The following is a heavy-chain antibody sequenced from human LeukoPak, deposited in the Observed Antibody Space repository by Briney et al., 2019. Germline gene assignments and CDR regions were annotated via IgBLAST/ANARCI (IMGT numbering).Heavy chain of an antibody. CDR3: ARRVTEGIPVNEGNWFDP. D-gene: IGHD2-2*01. J-gene: IGHJ5*02. CDR1: GDSISSSY. V-gene: IGHV4-59*08. Sequence: SETLSLTCTVSGDSISSSYWSWIWQSPGKGLEWIGRIYKDGSTIYNPSLKSRVTISIDTSRNQFSLKLTSVTAADTAVYYCARRVTEGIPVNEGNWFDPWGQGTLVTVSS. CDR2: IYKDGST.